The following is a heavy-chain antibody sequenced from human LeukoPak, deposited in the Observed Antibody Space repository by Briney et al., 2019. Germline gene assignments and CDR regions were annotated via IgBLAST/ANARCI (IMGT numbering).Heavy chain of an antibody. Sequence: GGSLRLSCAASGFTFSNYWVNWVRQAPGKGLEWVSYISSSSSTIYYADSVKGRFTISRDNAKNSLYLQMNSLRAEDTAVYYCARGRTYYYDSSGYYPDYWGQGTLVTVSS. CDR2: ISSSSSTI. V-gene: IGHV3-48*04. CDR1: GFTFSNYW. D-gene: IGHD3-22*01. CDR3: ARGRTYYYDSSGYYPDY. J-gene: IGHJ4*02.